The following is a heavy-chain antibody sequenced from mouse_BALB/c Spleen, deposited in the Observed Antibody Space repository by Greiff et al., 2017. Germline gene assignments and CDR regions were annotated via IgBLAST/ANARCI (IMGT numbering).Heavy chain of an antibody. CDR1: GYSITSDYA. CDR3: ARSRSWYFDV. J-gene: IGHJ1*01. CDR2: ISYSGST. Sequence: EVKLMESGPGLVKPSQSLSLTCTVTGYSITSDYAWNWIRQFPGNKLEWMGYISYSGSTSYNPSLKSRISITRDTSKNQFFLQLNSVTTEDTATYYCARSRSWYFDVWGAGTTVTVSS. V-gene: IGHV3-2*02.